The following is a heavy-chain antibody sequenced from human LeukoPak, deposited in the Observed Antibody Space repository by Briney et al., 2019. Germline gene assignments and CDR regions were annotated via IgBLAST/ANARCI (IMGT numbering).Heavy chain of an antibody. D-gene: IGHD1-26*01. J-gene: IGHJ4*02. V-gene: IGHV3-33*01. Sequence: GRSLRLSCAASGFTFSAYGMYWVRQAPGKGLEWVAIIWYDGSNTYYADSVKGRFTISRDNSKNTLYLQMNSLRAEDTAVYYCARDTMYSGFRYFDYWGLGTLITVSS. CDR3: ARDTMYSGFRYFDY. CDR1: GFTFSAYG. CDR2: IWYDGSNT.